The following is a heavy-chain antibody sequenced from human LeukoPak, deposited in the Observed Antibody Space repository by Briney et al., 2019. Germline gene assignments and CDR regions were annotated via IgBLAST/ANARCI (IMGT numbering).Heavy chain of an antibody. CDR2: IYHSGST. J-gene: IGHJ4*02. CDR1: GYSISSGYY. CDR3: ARASIVGASHFDY. Sequence: PSETLSLTCTVSGYSISSGYYWGWIRQPPGKGLEWIGSIYHSGSTYYNPSLKSRVTISVDTSKNQFSLKLSSVTAADMAVYYCARASIVGASHFDYWGRGTLVTVSS. D-gene: IGHD1-26*01. V-gene: IGHV4-38-2*02.